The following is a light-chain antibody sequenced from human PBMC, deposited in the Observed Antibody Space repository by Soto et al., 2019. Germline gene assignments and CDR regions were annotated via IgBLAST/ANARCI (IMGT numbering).Light chain of an antibody. CDR2: KAS. V-gene: IGKV1-5*03. Sequence: DIQMTQSPSTLSASVGDRVTITCRASQSISSWLAWYQQKPGEAPKILIYKASSLETVVPSRFSGSGSGTEFTLTISSLQPYDFATYYCQQYDYYPYTFGQGTKLEIK. CDR3: QQYDYYPYT. J-gene: IGKJ2*01. CDR1: QSISSW.